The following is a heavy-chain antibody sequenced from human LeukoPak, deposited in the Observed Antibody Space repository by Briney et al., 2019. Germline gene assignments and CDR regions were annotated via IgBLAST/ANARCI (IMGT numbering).Heavy chain of an antibody. D-gene: IGHD3-10*01. CDR2: ISGSGGST. J-gene: IGHJ4*02. CDR1: GFTFSSYA. CDR3: AKEGVWFGELFQGYYFDY. Sequence: GGSLRLSCAASGFTFSSYAMSWVRQAPGKGLEWVSAISGSGGSTYYADSVKGRFTISRDNSKNTLYLQMNSLRAEDTAVYYCAKEGVWFGELFQGYYFDYWGQGTLVTVSS. V-gene: IGHV3-23*01.